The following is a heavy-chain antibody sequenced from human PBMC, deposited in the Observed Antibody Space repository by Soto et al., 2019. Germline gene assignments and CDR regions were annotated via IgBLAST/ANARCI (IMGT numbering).Heavy chain of an antibody. Sequence: GESLKISCKAYGYTFTTYWIGWVRQMPGKGLEWMAIIYPGDSDTRYSPSFQGQVTISADKSINTAYLQWSSLKASDTAMYYCARRSGDRSRSYGLDVWGQGTTVTVP. J-gene: IGHJ6*02. CDR2: IYPGDSDT. CDR1: GYTFTTYW. V-gene: IGHV5-51*01. CDR3: ARRSGDRSRSYGLDV. D-gene: IGHD3-10*01.